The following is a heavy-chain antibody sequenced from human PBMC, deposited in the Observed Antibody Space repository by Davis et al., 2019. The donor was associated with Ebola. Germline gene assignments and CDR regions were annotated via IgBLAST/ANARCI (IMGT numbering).Heavy chain of an antibody. J-gene: IGHJ3*02. V-gene: IGHV3-23*01. CDR2: ISGSGGST. D-gene: IGHD1-26*01. CDR3: AKDFQNGWELRGAFDI. Sequence: GESLKISCAASGFTFSSYAMSWVRQAPGKGLEWVSAISGSGGSTYYADSVKGRFTISRDNSKNTLYLQMNSLRAEDTAVYYCAKDFQNGWELRGAFDIWGQGTMVTVSS. CDR1: GFTFSSYA.